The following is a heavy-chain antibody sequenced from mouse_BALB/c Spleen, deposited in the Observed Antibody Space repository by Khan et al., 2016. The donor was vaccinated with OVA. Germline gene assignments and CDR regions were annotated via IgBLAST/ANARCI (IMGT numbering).Heavy chain of an antibody. D-gene: IGHD4-1*01. J-gene: IGHJ2*01. V-gene: IGHV14-3*02. CDR3: APAGTGGYFND. CDR1: GFNIKDTH. Sequence: VQLQQSGAELVKPGASVKLSCTASGFNIKDTHMHWVKQRPEQGLEWIGRIDPATDNSKYDPRFQGKATITADTSSNTAYLHLSSLTSEDTAVYYCAPAGTGGYFNDWGRGTTLTGAS. CDR2: IDPATDNS.